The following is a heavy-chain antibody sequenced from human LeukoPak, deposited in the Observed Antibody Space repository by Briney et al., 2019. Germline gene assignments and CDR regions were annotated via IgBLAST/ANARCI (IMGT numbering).Heavy chain of an antibody. Sequence: GGSLRLSCAASGFTFSGSAMHWVRQASGKGLEWVGRIRSKANSYATAYAASVKGRFTISRDDSKNTAYLQMNSLKTEDTAAYCCTRQGYGDYDGYWGQGTLVTVSS. CDR3: TRQGYGDYDGY. J-gene: IGHJ4*02. CDR1: GFTFSGSA. V-gene: IGHV3-73*01. CDR2: IRSKANSYAT. D-gene: IGHD4-17*01.